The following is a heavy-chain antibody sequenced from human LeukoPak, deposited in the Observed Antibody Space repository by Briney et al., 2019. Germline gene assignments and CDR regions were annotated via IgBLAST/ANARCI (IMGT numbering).Heavy chain of an antibody. Sequence: GGSLRLSCAASGFTFSSYSMNWVRQAPGKGLEWVSSISSSSSYIYYADSVKGRLTISRDNARNSLYLQMNSLRAEDTAVYYCARGGGALAAGGFQHWGQGTLVTVSS. D-gene: IGHD6-13*01. CDR1: GFTFSSYS. CDR2: ISSSSSYI. V-gene: IGHV3-21*01. CDR3: ARGGGALAAGGFQH. J-gene: IGHJ1*01.